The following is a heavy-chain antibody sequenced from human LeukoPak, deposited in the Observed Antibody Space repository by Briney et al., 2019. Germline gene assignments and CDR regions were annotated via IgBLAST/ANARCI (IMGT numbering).Heavy chain of an antibody. V-gene: IGHV4-34*01. CDR2: INHSGST. Sequence: PSGTLSLTCAVYGGSFSGYYWSWIRQLPEKGLEWIGEINHSGSTNYNPSLKSRVTISVDTSKNQFSLKLSSVTAADTAVYYCASTDKSAEVDYWGQGTLVTVSS. J-gene: IGHJ4*02. CDR3: ASTDKSAEVDY. CDR1: GGSFSGYY.